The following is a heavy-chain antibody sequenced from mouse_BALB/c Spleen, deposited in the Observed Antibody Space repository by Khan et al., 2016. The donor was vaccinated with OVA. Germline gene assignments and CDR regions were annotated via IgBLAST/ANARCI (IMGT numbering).Heavy chain of an antibody. CDR2: IDTNTGEP. V-gene: IGHV9-3*02. Sequence: QIQLVQSGPELKKPGETVKISCRTSGYTFTKYGMNWVNQAPGEGLKWMGWIDTNTGEPTYAEEFKGRFAFSLETSASTAYLQFNNLKDEDTATFFCARSPHYKYDGFAYWGQGTQVTVSA. D-gene: IGHD2-14*01. J-gene: IGHJ3*01. CDR1: GYTFTKYG. CDR3: ARSPHYKYDGFAY.